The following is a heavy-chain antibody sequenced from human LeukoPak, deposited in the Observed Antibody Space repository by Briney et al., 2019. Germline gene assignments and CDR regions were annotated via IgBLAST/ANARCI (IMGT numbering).Heavy chain of an antibody. Sequence: GRSLRLSCAASGFTFSSYGMHWVRQPPGKGLEWVAVIWYDGSNKYYVDSVKGRFTISRDNSKNTLSLQMHSLRAEDKAVYYCAKETTVRYFDYWGQGTLVTVSS. V-gene: IGHV3-33*06. J-gene: IGHJ4*02. CDR2: IWYDGSNK. D-gene: IGHD4-17*01. CDR1: GFTFSSYG. CDR3: AKETTVRYFDY.